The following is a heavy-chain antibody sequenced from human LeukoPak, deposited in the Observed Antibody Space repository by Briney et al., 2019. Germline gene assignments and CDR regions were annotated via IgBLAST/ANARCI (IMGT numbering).Heavy chain of an antibody. CDR3: ARDITIFGVVQNWFGP. CDR2: IIPIFGTA. Sequence: GASVKVSCKASGGTFSSYAISWVRQAPGQGLEWMGGIIPIFGTANYAQKFQGRVTITTDESTSTAYMELSSLRSEDTAVYYCARDITIFGVVQNWFGPWGQGTLVTVSS. D-gene: IGHD3-3*01. V-gene: IGHV1-69*05. J-gene: IGHJ5*02. CDR1: GGTFSSYA.